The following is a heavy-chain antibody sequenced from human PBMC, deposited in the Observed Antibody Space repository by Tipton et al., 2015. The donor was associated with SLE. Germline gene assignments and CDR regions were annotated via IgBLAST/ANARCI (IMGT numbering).Heavy chain of an antibody. CDR1: GDSVSSNSAA. D-gene: IGHD4-17*01. CDR2: TYYRSKWYN. CDR3: ARVSLRIEAFDI. V-gene: IGHV6-1*01. J-gene: IGHJ3*02. Sequence: GLVKPSQTLSLTCAISGDSVSSNSAAWNWIRQSPSRGLEWLGRTYYRSKWYNDYAVSVKSRITINPDTSKNQFSLKLSSVTAADTAVYYCARVSLRIEAFDIWGQGTMVTVSS.